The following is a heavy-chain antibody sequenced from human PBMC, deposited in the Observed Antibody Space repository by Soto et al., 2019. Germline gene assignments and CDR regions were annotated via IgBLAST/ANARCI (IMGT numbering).Heavy chain of an antibody. D-gene: IGHD1-1*01. CDR2: IYPGDSDT. CDR1: GYTFTDYW. J-gene: IGHJ6*02. V-gene: IGHV5-51*01. CDR3: ARQATTDYYYYGMDV. Sequence: PGESLKISCKGSGYTFTDYWIGWVRQLPGKGLEWMGIIYPGDSDTRYSPSFQGQVTISADKSISTAYLQWSSLKASDTAMYYCARQATTDYYYYGMDVWGQGTTVTVSS.